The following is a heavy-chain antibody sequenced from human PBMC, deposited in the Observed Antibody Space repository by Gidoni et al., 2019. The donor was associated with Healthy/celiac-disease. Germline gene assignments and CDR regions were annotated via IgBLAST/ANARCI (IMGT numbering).Heavy chain of an antibody. V-gene: IGHV3-48*03. Sequence: EVQLVESGGGLVQPGGSLRLSCAASGFTFSSYDMNWVRQAPGKGLEWVSYISSSGSTIYYADSVKGRFTISRDNAKNSLYLQMNSLRAEDTAVYYCARDSSVDCSSTSCYPVGYYYYGMDVWGQGTTVTVSS. J-gene: IGHJ6*02. CDR3: ARDSSVDCSSTSCYPVGYYYYGMDV. D-gene: IGHD2-2*01. CDR2: ISSSGSTI. CDR1: GFTFSSYD.